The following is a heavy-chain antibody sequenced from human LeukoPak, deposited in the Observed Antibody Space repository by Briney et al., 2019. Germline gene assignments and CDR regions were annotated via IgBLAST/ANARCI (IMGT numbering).Heavy chain of an antibody. D-gene: IGHD3-10*01. CDR1: GGSFSGYQ. CDR3: ARGLMRRVAPRIMIIRGVRLDP. CDR2: VHPSGAT. V-gene: IGHV4-34*01. Sequence: SETLSLTCAVYGGSFSGYQWNWIRQSPQKGLEWIGDVHPSGATKFNPSLSSRVNIAVDTSNNQFSLKLGSVSAADTGFYYCARGLMRRVAPRIMIIRGVRLDPWGEATLLTVSS. J-gene: IGHJ5*02.